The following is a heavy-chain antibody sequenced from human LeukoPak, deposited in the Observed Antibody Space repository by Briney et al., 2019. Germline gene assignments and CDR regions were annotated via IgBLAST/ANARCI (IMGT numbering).Heavy chain of an antibody. J-gene: IGHJ3*02. D-gene: IGHD3-22*01. CDR3: AKGYYYDSTWEAPDAFDI. CDR1: GFTFSSYG. Sequence: PGGSLRLSCAASGFTFSSYGMSWVRQAPGKGLEWVSAISGSGGSTYYADSVKGRFTISRDNSKNTLYLQMNSLRAEDTAVYYCAKGYYYDSTWEAPDAFDIWGQGTMVTVSS. CDR2: ISGSGGST. V-gene: IGHV3-23*01.